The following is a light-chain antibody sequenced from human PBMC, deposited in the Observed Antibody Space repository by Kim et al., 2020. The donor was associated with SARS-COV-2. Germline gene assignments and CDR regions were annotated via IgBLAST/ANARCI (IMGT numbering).Light chain of an antibody. CDR3: QSYDSSNHHVG. V-gene: IGLV6-57*04. CDR1: SGSIASNY. J-gene: IGLJ2*01. CDR2: EDN. Sequence: NFMLTQPHSVSESPGKTVTISCTRSSGSIASNYVQWYQQRPGSAPTTVIYEDNQRPSGVPDRFSGSIDSSSNSASLTISGLKTEDEADYYCQSYDSSNHHVGFGGGTQLTVL.